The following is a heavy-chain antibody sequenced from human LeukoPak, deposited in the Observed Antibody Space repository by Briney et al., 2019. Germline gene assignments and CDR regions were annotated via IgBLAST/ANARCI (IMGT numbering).Heavy chain of an antibody. CDR2: IYPGDSAT. V-gene: IGHV5-51*01. J-gene: IGHJ3*02. CDR1: GYSFTSYW. D-gene: IGHD3-22*01. CDR3: ACITYYYDSSGYYAFDI. Sequence: PGESLKISCKGSGYSFTSYWIGWVRQIPGKGLEWMGIIYPGDSATRYSPSFQGQVTISADKAISTAYLQWSSLKASDTAMYYCACITYYYDSSGYYAFDIWGQGTMVTVSS.